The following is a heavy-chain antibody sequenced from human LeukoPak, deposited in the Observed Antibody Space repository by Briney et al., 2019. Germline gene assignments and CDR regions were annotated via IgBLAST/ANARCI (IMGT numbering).Heavy chain of an antibody. V-gene: IGHV3-30-3*01. Sequence: GSSLRLSCAASGFTFSNYAVHWVRQAPGKGLEWVALISDDGSNKYYTNSVKGRFTISRDNSKNTLYLQMNGLKAEDTAVYYCATRTSGAFDFWGQGTMVIVS. CDR2: ISDDGSNK. J-gene: IGHJ3*01. CDR3: ATRTSGAFDF. CDR1: GFTFSNYA.